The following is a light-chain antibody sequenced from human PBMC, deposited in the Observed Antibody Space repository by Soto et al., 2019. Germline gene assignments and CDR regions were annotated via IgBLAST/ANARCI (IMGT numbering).Light chain of an antibody. V-gene: IGKV3-20*01. J-gene: IGKJ1*01. Sequence: ETVLTQSPGTLSLSPGERVTLSCRASQSVCSRCLAWYQQKPGQSPRLLIYGASSRATGIPDRFSGGGYGTDSTLTISRLEPEYFAVYYCQHYGTTPWTFGQGTKVGIK. CDR2: GAS. CDR1: QSVCSRC. CDR3: QHYGTTPWT.